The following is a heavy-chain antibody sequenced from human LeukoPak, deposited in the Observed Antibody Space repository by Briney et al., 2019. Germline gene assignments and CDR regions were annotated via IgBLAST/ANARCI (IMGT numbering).Heavy chain of an antibody. CDR1: GGSLSGYY. CDR3: ASLYYYGSGSYPPILDY. CDR2: INHSGST. V-gene: IGHV4-34*01. J-gene: IGHJ4*02. D-gene: IGHD3-10*01. Sequence: SETLSLTCAVSGGSLSGYYWTWIRQPPGKGLEWIGEINHSGSTNYNPSLKSRVTISVDTSKNQFSLKLSSVTAADTAVYYCASLYYYGSGSYPPILDYWGQGTLVTVSS.